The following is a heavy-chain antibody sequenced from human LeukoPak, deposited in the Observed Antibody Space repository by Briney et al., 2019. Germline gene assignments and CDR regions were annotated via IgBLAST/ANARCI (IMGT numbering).Heavy chain of an antibody. CDR1: GFAFGDYS. CDR3: ARDPTPTQLWFRGAFDY. V-gene: IGHV3-48*01. Sequence: GGSLRLSCAASGFAFGDYSMNWVRQAPGKGLEWVSYISTSGLSTYYADSVKGRFTISRDNAKNSLYLQTNGLRAEDTAVYYCARDPTPTQLWFRGAFDYWGQGALVTVSS. J-gene: IGHJ4*02. D-gene: IGHD5-18*01. CDR2: ISTSGLST.